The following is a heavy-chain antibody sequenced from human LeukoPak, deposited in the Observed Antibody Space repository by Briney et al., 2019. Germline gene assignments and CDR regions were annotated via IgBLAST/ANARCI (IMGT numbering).Heavy chain of an antibody. J-gene: IGHJ4*02. V-gene: IGHV1-24*01. CDR3: ATVMISGWSTYYFDY. D-gene: IGHD6-19*01. CDR1: GYTLTELS. Sequence: ASVKVSCKVSGYTLTELSMHWVRQAPGKGLEWMGGFDPEDSETIYAQKFQGRVTMTEDTSTDTAYMELSSLRSEDTAVYYCATVMISGWSTYYFDYWGQGTLVTVSS. CDR2: FDPEDSET.